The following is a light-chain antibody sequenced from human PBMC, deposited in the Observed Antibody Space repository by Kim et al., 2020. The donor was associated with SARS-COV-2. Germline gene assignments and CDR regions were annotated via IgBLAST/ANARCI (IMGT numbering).Light chain of an antibody. CDR3: QQRHTTPLLT. Sequence: DIQMTQSPSSLAASVGDRVTIACRASQSISTYLNWYQQKPGKAPKLLIYAASSLQSGVPSRFSGSVSGTDLTLTISSLQPEDFATYYCQQRHTTPLLTFGGGTKVDIK. CDR1: QSISTY. V-gene: IGKV1-39*01. CDR2: AAS. J-gene: IGKJ4*01.